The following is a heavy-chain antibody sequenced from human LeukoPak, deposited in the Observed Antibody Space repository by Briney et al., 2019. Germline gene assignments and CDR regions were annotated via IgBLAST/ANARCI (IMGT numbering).Heavy chain of an antibody. V-gene: IGHV3-30-3*01. CDR3: ARDVNTSMPYYYYGVDV. CDR1: GFTFSNYA. D-gene: IGHD5-18*01. CDR2: ILSDGSNK. Sequence: GGSLRLSCAASGFTFSNYAMLWVRQAPGKGLEWVAIILSDGSNKYYADSVKGRFTISRDNSKNTLYLQMNSLRAEDAAVYYCARDVNTSMPYYYYGVDVWGQGTTVTASS. J-gene: IGHJ6*02.